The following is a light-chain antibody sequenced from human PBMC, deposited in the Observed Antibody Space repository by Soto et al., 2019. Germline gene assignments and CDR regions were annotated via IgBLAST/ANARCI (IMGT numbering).Light chain of an antibody. J-gene: IGKJ5*01. CDR1: QTISNRL. Sequence: EIVMTQSPATLSVSPWEIATLSCRASQTISNRLLAWYQQKPGQSPRLLIYGASSRATGIPDRFIGSGSGTDFTLTISRLEPEDFAVYACQQYGRAPITFGQGTRLEIK. CDR3: QQYGRAPIT. V-gene: IGKV3-20*01. CDR2: GAS.